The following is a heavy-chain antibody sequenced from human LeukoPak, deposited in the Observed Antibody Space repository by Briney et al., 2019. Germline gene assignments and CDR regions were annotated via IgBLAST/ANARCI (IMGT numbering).Heavy chain of an antibody. CDR1: GFTFSSYG. CDR3: AKLVGSKLYGSGSYFDY. V-gene: IGHV3-23*01. D-gene: IGHD3-10*01. J-gene: IGHJ4*02. CDR2: ISGSGGST. Sequence: PGGSLRLSCAASGFTFSSYGMSWVRQAPGKGLEWVSAISGSGGSTYYADSVKGRFTISRDNSKNTLYLQMNSLRAEDTAVYYCAKLVGSKLYGSGSYFDYWGQGTLVTVSS.